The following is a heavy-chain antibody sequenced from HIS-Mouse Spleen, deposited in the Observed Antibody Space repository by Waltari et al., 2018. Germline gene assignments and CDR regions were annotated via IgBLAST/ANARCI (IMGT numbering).Heavy chain of an antibody. D-gene: IGHD1-1*01. CDR3: ARGTGTDAFDI. V-gene: IGHV1-2*02. Sequence: QVPLVQSGAEVKKPGASVTGSCKAYGYPLTGSYIHWVRQAPGQGLEWMGWINPNSGGTNYAQKFQGRVTMTRDTSISTAYMELSRLRSDDTAVYYCARGTGTDAFDIWGQGTMVTVSS. CDR1: GYPLTGSY. J-gene: IGHJ3*02. CDR2: INPNSGGT.